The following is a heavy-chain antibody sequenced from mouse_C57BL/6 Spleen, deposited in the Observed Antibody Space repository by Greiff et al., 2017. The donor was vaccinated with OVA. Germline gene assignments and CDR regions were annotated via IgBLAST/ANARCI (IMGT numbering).Heavy chain of an antibody. CDR2: ISYDGSN. J-gene: IGHJ3*01. D-gene: IGHD2-5*01. CDR1: GYSITSGYY. Sequence: EVQLVESGPGLVKPSQSLSLTCSVTGYSITSGYYWNWIRQFPGNKLEWMGYISYDGSNNYNPSLKNRISITRDTSKNQFFLKLNSVTTEDTATYYCARDSNYVEPFAYWGQGTLVTVSA. CDR3: ARDSNYVEPFAY. V-gene: IGHV3-6*01.